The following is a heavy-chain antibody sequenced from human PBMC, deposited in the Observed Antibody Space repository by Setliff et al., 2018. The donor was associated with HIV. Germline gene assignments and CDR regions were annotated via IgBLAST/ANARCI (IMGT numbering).Heavy chain of an antibody. CDR2: ISHSGSP. D-gene: IGHD6-13*01. V-gene: IGHV4-4*02. Sequence: PSETLSLTCVVSGGSISSSWWSWVRQPPGKGLEWIGEISHSGSPNYNPSLKNRVTISVDNFRNHFSLKLGAVTAADTAVYYCAKNSLPPPYSSNPGWFDTWGQGTLVTVSS. J-gene: IGHJ5*02. CDR1: GGSISSSW. CDR3: AKNSLPPPYSSNPGWFDT.